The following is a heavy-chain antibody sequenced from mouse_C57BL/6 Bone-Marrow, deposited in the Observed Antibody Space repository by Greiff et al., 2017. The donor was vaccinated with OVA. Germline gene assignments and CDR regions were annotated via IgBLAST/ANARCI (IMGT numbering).Heavy chain of an antibody. CDR1: GFTFSDFY. Sequence: EVQLVESGGGLVQSGRSLRLSCATSGFTFSDFYMEWVRQAPGKGLEWIAASRHKANDYTTEYSASVKGRFIVSRDTSQSILYLQMNALRAEDTAIYYCARDARGAWRYAMDYWGQGTSVTVSS. CDR3: ARDARGAWRYAMDY. J-gene: IGHJ4*01. CDR2: SRHKANDYTT. V-gene: IGHV7-1*01.